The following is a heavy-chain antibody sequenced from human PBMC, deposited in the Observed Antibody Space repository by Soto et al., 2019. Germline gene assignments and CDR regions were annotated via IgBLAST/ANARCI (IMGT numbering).Heavy chain of an antibody. CDR1: GGTFSSYA. CDR3: ARAAYCSSTSCYLPGRHYYGMDV. V-gene: IGHV1-69*13. CDR2: IIPIFGTA. J-gene: IGHJ6*02. Sequence: SVKVSCKASGGTFSSYAISWVRQAPGQGXEWMGGIIPIFGTANYAQKFQGRVTITADESTSTAYMELSSLRSEDTAVYYCARAAYCSSTSCYLPGRHYYGMDVWGQGTTVTVSS. D-gene: IGHD2-2*01.